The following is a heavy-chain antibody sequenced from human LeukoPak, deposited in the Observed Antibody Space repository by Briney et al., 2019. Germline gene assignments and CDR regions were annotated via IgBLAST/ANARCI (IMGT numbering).Heavy chain of an antibody. CDR3: ARATYDLLTGYYLDS. D-gene: IGHD3-9*01. Sequence: PSQTLSLTCSVSGGSITSGRYYWTWIRQYPEKGLEWIGYSYYTGSTHYKPSLKSRAAISLDKSKNQFSLNLTSATAADTAVYNCARATYDLLTGYYLDSWGQGTLVTVSS. V-gene: IGHV4-31*03. CDR2: SYYTGST. J-gene: IGHJ4*02. CDR1: GGSITSGRYY.